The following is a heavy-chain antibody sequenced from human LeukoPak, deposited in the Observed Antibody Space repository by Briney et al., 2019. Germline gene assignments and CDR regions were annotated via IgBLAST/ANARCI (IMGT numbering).Heavy chain of an antibody. V-gene: IGHV1-69*01. CDR1: GGTFSSYA. Sequence: ASVKVSCKASGGTFSSYAISWVRQAPGQGLEWMGGIIPIFGTANYAQKFQGRVTITADESTSTAYMELSSLRSEDTAVYYCTRGGGYSVKPFDYWGQGTLVTVSS. J-gene: IGHJ4*02. D-gene: IGHD6-25*01. CDR3: TRGGGYSVKPFDY. CDR2: IIPIFGTA.